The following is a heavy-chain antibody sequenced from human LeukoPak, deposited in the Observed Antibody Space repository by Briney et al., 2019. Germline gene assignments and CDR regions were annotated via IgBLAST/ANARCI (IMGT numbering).Heavy chain of an antibody. V-gene: IGHV4-38-2*02. D-gene: IGHD4-17*01. Sequence: SETLSLTCTVSGYSISSAFYWGWIRQPPEKGLEWVGFLYHSGGTYYNPPLKSRLNMSIGTSKNQFSLKLTSVTAADTAVYYCARADYGDYVFWGQGTLVTVSS. CDR1: GYSISSAFY. J-gene: IGHJ4*02. CDR2: LYHSGGT. CDR3: ARADYGDYVF.